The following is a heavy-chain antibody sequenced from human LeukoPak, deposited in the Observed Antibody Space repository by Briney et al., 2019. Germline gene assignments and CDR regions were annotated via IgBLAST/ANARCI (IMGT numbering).Heavy chain of an antibody. D-gene: IGHD2-15*01. J-gene: IGHJ3*02. CDR1: GFTFSSYA. CDR2: ISGSGGST. V-gene: IGHV3-23*01. Sequence: GGSLRLSCAASGFTFSSYAMSWVRQAPGKGLEWVSAISGSGGSTYYADSVKGRFTISRDNSKNTLYLQMNSLRAEDTAVYYCAKPRGLIVVVVADKTGHDAFDIWGQGTMVTASS. CDR3: AKPRGLIVVVVADKTGHDAFDI.